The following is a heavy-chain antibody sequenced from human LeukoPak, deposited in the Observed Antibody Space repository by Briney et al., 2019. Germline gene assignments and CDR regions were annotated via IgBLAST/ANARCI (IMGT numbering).Heavy chain of an antibody. V-gene: IGHV1-18*01. D-gene: IGHD5-12*01. CDR1: GYSFTSYG. Sequence: ASVKVSCKASGYSFTSYGISWVRQAPGQGLEWMGWISAYNGNTNYAQKLQGRVTMTTDTSTSTAYMELRSLRSDDTAVYYCARDLTHPLVATTYYFDYWGQGTLVTVSS. J-gene: IGHJ4*02. CDR2: ISAYNGNT. CDR3: ARDLTHPLVATTYYFDY.